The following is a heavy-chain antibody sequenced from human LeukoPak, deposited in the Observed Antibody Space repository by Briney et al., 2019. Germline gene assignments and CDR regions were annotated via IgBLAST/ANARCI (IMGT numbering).Heavy chain of an antibody. CDR3: ARDPGWGWHLDY. V-gene: IGHV3-48*03. D-gene: IGHD3-16*01. Sequence: PGGSLRLSCAASGFTFSSYEMNWVRQAPGKGLEWVSYISSSGSTIYYADSVKGRFTISRDNAKNSLYLQMNSLRAEDTAVYYCARDPGWGWHLDYWGQGTLVTVSS. CDR2: ISSSGSTI. CDR1: GFTFSSYE. J-gene: IGHJ4*02.